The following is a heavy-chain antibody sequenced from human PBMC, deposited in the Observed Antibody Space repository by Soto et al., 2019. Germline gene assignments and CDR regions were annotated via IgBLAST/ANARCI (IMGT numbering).Heavy chain of an antibody. CDR2: IDTRGGST. Sequence: QAQLVQSGAEVKKPGASANISCKASGYTFTRYNIHWVRQAPGQGLEWMGLIDTRGGSTEYTQRFQGRVTMTRDTSTGTVYMELSSLGFEDTAVYYCARDMTRTVVPYFDFWGQGTLVTVSS. CDR1: GYTFTRYN. CDR3: ARDMTRTVVPYFDF. D-gene: IGHD1-7*01. V-gene: IGHV1-46*01. J-gene: IGHJ4*02.